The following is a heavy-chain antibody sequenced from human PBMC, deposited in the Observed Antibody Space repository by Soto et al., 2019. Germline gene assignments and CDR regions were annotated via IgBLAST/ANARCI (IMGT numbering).Heavy chain of an antibody. CDR3: ARGNRDKLGSNWFDP. J-gene: IGHJ5*02. Sequence: QVQLQEWGPGLVKPSQTLSLTCTVSGDSISSGDYYWSWIRQPPGKGLEWIGHVYYSGSTYYNPSLKNRVNISVDTSKNQFSVELNSVTAADTAVYYCARGNRDKLGSNWFDPWGQGTLVTVSS. CDR1: GDSISSGDYY. V-gene: IGHV4-30-4*01. CDR2: VYYSGST. D-gene: IGHD1-7*01.